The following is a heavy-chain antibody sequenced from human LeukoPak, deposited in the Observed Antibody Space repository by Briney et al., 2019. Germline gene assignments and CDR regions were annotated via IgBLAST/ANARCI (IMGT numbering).Heavy chain of an antibody. D-gene: IGHD6-13*01. CDR3: ARQIAAEEFDY. J-gene: IGHJ4*02. CDR2: IYPDDSDT. Sequence: GESLQISCKGSGYSFTSYWIGWLRQMPGKGLEWMGIIYPDDSDTRYSPSFQGQVTISADKSISTAYLQWSSLKASDTAMYYCARQIAAEEFDYWGQGTLVTVSS. V-gene: IGHV5-51*01. CDR1: GYSFTSYW.